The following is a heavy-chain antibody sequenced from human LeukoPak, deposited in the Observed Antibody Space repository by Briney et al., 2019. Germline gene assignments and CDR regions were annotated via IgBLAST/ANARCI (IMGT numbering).Heavy chain of an antibody. CDR2: IYPDDSDT. CDR3: ARTKMSTALTFDY. Sequence: GESLKISCKGSGYSFTHYWIGWVRQMPGKGLEWMGIIYPDDSDTRYNPSFQGLVTISADKSINTAYLQWGSLKASDTAIYYCARTKMSTALTFDYWGQGTLVTVSS. D-gene: IGHD5-24*01. V-gene: IGHV5-51*01. J-gene: IGHJ4*02. CDR1: GYSFTHYW.